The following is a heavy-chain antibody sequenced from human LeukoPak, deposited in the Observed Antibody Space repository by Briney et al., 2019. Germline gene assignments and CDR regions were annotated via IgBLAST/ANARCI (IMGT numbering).Heavy chain of an antibody. CDR3: AKARRHYYDSSGPLGDY. V-gene: IGHV3-30*02. J-gene: IGHJ4*02. D-gene: IGHD3-22*01. Sequence: GWSLRLSCAASGFTFSSYGMHWVRQAPGKGLEWVAFIRYDGSNKYYADSVKGRFTISRDNSKNTLYLQMNSLRAEDTAVYYCAKARRHYYDSSGPLGDYWGQGTLVTVSS. CDR2: IRYDGSNK. CDR1: GFTFSSYG.